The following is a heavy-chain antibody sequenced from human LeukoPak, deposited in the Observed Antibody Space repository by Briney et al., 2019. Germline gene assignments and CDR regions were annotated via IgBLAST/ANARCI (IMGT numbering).Heavy chain of an antibody. D-gene: IGHD1-26*01. J-gene: IGHJ3*02. CDR1: GYTFTSYY. V-gene: IGHV1-46*01. CDR2: INPSGGST. CDR3: ATLGSVGATTRLGAFDI. Sequence: ASVKVSCKASGYTFTSYYMHWVRQAPGQGLGWMGIINPSGGSTSYAQKFQGRVTMTRDMSTSTVYMELSSLRSEDTAVYYCATLGSVGATTRLGAFDIWGQGTMVTVSS.